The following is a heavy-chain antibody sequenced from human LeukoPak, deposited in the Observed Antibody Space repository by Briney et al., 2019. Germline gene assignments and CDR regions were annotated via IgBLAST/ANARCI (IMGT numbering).Heavy chain of an antibody. CDR3: ARDSWGRFDY. D-gene: IGHD7-27*01. J-gene: IGHJ4*02. V-gene: IGHV4-59*01. CDR2: IFQSGTT. CDR1: GDSITTYY. Sequence: SETLSLTCTVSGDSITTYYWSWIRQPPGKGLEWIGYIFQSGTTKNNPSLKSRVTILSDVSKNQFSLNLTSVTAADTAVYYCARDSWGRFDYWGQGTLVAVSS.